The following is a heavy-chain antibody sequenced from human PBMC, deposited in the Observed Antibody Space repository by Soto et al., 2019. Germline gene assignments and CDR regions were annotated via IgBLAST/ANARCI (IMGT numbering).Heavy chain of an antibody. CDR2: ISYDGSNK. CDR3: AREECELLRGYFDY. CDR1: GFTFSSYA. Sequence: QVQLVESGGGVVQPGRSLRLSCAASGFTFSSYAMHWVRQAPGKGLEWVAVISYDGSNKYYADSVKGRFTISRDNSKNMLYLPMNSLRAEDTAVYYCAREECELLRGYFDYWGQGTLVTVSS. V-gene: IGHV3-30-3*01. D-gene: IGHD1-26*01. J-gene: IGHJ4*02.